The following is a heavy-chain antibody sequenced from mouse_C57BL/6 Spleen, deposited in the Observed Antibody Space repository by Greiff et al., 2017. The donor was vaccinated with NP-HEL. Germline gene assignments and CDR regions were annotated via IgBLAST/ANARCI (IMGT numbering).Heavy chain of an antibody. D-gene: IGHD2-4*01. CDR3: ARRRGPYDSSFAY. CDR1: GYTFTSYW. V-gene: IGHV1-52*01. CDR2: IDPSDSET. Sequence: QVQLQQPGAELVRPGSSVKLSCKASGYTFTSYWMHWVKQRPIQGLEWIGNIDPSDSETHYNQKFKDKATLTVDKSSSTAYMQLSSLTSEDSAVYYCARRRGPYDSSFAYWGQGTLVTVSA. J-gene: IGHJ3*01.